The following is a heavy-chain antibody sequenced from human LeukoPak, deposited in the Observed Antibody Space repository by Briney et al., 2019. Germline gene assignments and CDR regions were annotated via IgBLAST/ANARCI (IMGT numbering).Heavy chain of an antibody. CDR3: ARDLGPSRGFDY. CDR2: IYYSGST. CDR1: AGSISRFY. V-gene: IGHV4-59*01. D-gene: IGHD3-10*01. Sequence: PSETLSLTCAVSAGSISRFYWSWLRQPPGKGLEWIGYIYYSGSTHYHPSLKTRVTISVDTSKNQFSLKLNSVTAADTAVYYCARDLGPSRGFDYWGQGTLVTVSS. J-gene: IGHJ4*02.